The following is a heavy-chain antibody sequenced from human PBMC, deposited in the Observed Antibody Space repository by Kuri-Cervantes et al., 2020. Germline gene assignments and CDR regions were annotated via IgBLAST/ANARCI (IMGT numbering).Heavy chain of an antibody. J-gene: IGHJ5*02. CDR2: IYYSGST. Sequence: SQTLSLTCAVSGYSISSGYYWSWIRQPPGKGLEWIGYIYYSGSTNYNPSLKSRVTISVDTSKNQFSLKLSSVTAADTAVYYCARASDESGSGSYYNVGFDPWGQGTLVTVSS. CDR1: GYSISSGYY. CDR3: ARASDESGSGSYYNVGFDP. V-gene: IGHV4-61*01. D-gene: IGHD3-10*01.